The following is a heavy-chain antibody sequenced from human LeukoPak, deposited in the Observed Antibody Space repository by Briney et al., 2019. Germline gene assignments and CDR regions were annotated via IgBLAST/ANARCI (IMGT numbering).Heavy chain of an antibody. CDR3: ARGPLGGAGYYYYGMDV. CDR2: MNPNSGNI. J-gene: IGHJ6*02. V-gene: IGHV1-8*02. CDR1: GGTFSSYA. Sequence: GASVKVSRKASGGTFSSYAINWVRQATGQGLEWMGWMNPNSGNIGYAQKFQGRVTMTRNTSISTAYMELSSLRSEDTAVYYCARGPLGGAGYYYYGMDVWGQGTTVTVSS.